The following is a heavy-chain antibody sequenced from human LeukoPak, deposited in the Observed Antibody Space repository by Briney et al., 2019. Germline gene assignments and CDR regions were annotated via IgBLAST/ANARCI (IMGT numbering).Heavy chain of an antibody. V-gene: IGHV1-69*06. Sequence: ASVKVSCKASGGTFSSYAISWVRQAPGQGLEWMGGIIPIFGTANYAQKFQGRVTITADKSTSTAYMELSSLRSGDTAVYYCASGGVSTVTTFRGYFQHWGQGTLVTVSS. CDR3: ASGGVSTVTTFRGYFQH. CDR2: IIPIFGTA. J-gene: IGHJ1*01. CDR1: GGTFSSYA. D-gene: IGHD4-17*01.